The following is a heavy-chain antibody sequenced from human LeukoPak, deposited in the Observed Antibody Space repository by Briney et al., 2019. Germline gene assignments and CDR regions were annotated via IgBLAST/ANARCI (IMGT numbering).Heavy chain of an antibody. D-gene: IGHD3-22*01. Sequence: PGGSLRLSCAASGFTFSSYGMHWVRQAPGKGLEWVAVISYDGSNKYYADSVKGRFTISRDNSKNTLYLQMNSLRAEDTAVYYCAKVRGYYDSSGYHPPANFDYWGQGTLVTVSS. CDR3: AKVRGYYDSSGYHPPANFDY. CDR1: GFTFSSYG. V-gene: IGHV3-30*18. J-gene: IGHJ4*02. CDR2: ISYDGSNK.